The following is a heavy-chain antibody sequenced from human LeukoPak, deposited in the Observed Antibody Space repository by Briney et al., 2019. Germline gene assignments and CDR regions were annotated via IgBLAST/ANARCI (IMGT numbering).Heavy chain of an antibody. J-gene: IGHJ4*02. CDR1: GFTFSSYA. V-gene: IGHV3-64D*06. CDR3: VKGRRGNQLVQQYYFDY. CDR2: ISSNGGST. D-gene: IGHD2-2*01. Sequence: GGSLRLSCSASGFTFSSYAMHWVRQAPGKGLEYVSAISSNGGSTYYVDSVKGRFTISRDNSKNTLYLQMSSLRAEDTAVYYCVKGRRGNQLVQQYYFDYWGQGTLVTVSS.